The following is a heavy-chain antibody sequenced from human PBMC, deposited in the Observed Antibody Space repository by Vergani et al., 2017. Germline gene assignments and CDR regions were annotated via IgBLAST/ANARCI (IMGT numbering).Heavy chain of an antibody. J-gene: IGHJ6*02. CDR3: ARDEADYYGMDV. D-gene: IGHD6-25*01. Sequence: QVQLVESGGGVVQPGRSLRLSCAASGFTFSSYGMHWVRQAPGKGLEWVAVIWYDGSNKYYADSVKGRFTISRDNSKNTLYLQMNSLRAEDTAVYYCARDEADYYGMDVWGQGTTVTVSS. CDR1: GFTFSSYG. V-gene: IGHV3-33*01. CDR2: IWYDGSNK.